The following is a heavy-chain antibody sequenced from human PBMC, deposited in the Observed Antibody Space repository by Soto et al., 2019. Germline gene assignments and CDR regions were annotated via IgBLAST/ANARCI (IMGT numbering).Heavy chain of an antibody. J-gene: IGHJ6*02. CDR2: INHSGST. Sequence: SETLSLTCAVYGGSFSGYYWSWIRQPPGKGLEWIGEINHSGSTNYNPSLKSRVTISVDTSKNQFSLKLSSVTAADTAVYYCARGRGTMARSGNYYYYYGVDVWGQGTTVTVSS. V-gene: IGHV4-34*01. CDR3: ARGRGTMARSGNYYYYYGVDV. CDR1: GGSFSGYY. D-gene: IGHD3-10*01.